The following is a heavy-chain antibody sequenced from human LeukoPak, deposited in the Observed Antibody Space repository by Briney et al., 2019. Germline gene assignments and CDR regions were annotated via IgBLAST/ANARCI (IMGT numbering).Heavy chain of an antibody. Sequence: KPSETLSLTCAVYGGSFSGYYWSWIRQPPGKGLEWIGEINHSGGTNYNPSLKSRVTISVDTSKNQFSLKLSSVTAADTAVYYCARDFPQFDYWGQGTLVTVSS. CDR2: INHSGGT. J-gene: IGHJ4*02. CDR3: ARDFPQFDY. V-gene: IGHV4-34*01. CDR1: GGSFSGYY.